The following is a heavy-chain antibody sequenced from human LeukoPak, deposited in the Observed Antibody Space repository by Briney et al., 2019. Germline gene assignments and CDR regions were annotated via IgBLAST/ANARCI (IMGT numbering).Heavy chain of an antibody. V-gene: IGHV1-18*04. J-gene: IGHJ4*02. D-gene: IGHD1-26*01. CDR1: GYTFTGYY. Sequence: GASVNVSCKASGYTFTGYYMHWVRQAPGQGLEWMGWISAYNGNRNYAQKVKGRVTMTTDTSTSTAYMELGSLRSDDTAVYYCARSLTSSGSYSDGGDYWGQGTLVTVSS. CDR3: ARSLTSSGSYSDGGDY. CDR2: ISAYNGNR.